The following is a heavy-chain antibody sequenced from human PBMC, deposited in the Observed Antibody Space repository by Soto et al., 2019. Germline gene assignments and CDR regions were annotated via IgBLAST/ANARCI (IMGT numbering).Heavy chain of an antibody. V-gene: IGHV1-2*02. CDR1: GGTFSSYA. J-gene: IGHJ5*02. D-gene: IGHD3-10*01. CDR2: IIPNSGGT. CDR3: AREGNPNWFDP. Sequence: QVQLVQSGAEVKKPGSSVKVSCKASGGTFSSYAISWVRQAPGQGLEWMGGIIPNSGGTNYAQKFQGRVTMTRDTAISTAYMELSRLRSDDTAVYYCAREGNPNWFDPWGQGTLVTVSS.